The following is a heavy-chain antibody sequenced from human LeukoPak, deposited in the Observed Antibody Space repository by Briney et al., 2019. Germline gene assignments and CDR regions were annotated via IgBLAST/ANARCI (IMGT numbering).Heavy chain of an antibody. CDR2: ISGGGGVT. CDR3: AKDPRVATIEIFDY. D-gene: IGHD5-12*01. V-gene: IGHV3-23*01. Sequence: PGVSLRLSCAASGFTFSSYAMSWVRQAPGKGLEWFSSISGGGGVTCYADSVKGRFTISRDNSKNTLYLQMNSLRVEDTAVYYCAKDPRVATIEIFDYWGQGTLVTVSS. CDR1: GFTFSSYA. J-gene: IGHJ4*02.